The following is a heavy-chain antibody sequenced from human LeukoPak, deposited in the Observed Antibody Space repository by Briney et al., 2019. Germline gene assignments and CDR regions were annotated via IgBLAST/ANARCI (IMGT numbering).Heavy chain of an antibody. Sequence: GGSLRLSCAASGFTFSSYSMNWVRQAPGKGLEWVSSISSSSSYIYYADSVKGRFTISRDNAKNSLYLLMNSLRAEDTAVYYCARDRSYSNTMDAWGQGTTVTVSS. CDR2: ISSSSSYI. D-gene: IGHD4-11*01. V-gene: IGHV3-21*01. CDR3: ARDRSYSNTMDA. CDR1: GFTFSSYS. J-gene: IGHJ6*02.